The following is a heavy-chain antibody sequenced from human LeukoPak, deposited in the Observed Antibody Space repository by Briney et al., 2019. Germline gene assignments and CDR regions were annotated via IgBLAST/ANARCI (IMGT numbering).Heavy chain of an antibody. Sequence: ASVKVSCKASGYTFTGYYMHWVRHAPGQGLEWMGWINPNSGGTNYAQKFQGRVTMTRDTSISTAYMELSRLRSDDTAVYYCAARSPFIAVAGTVFDYWGQGTLVTVSS. J-gene: IGHJ4*02. CDR2: INPNSGGT. CDR3: AARSPFIAVAGTVFDY. D-gene: IGHD6-19*01. V-gene: IGHV1-2*02. CDR1: GYTFTGYY.